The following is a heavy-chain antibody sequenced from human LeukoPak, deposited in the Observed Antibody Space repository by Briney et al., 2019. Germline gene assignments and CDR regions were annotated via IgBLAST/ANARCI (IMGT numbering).Heavy chain of an antibody. Sequence: SQTLSLTCAVSGGSISGGGYSWSWIRQPPGKGLEWIGYIYHSGSTYYNPSLKSRVTISADRSKNQFSLKLSSVTAADTAVYYCARGAYFDYWGQGTLVTVSS. CDR1: GGSISGGGYS. CDR3: ARGAYFDY. CDR2: IYHSGST. V-gene: IGHV4-30-2*01. J-gene: IGHJ4*02.